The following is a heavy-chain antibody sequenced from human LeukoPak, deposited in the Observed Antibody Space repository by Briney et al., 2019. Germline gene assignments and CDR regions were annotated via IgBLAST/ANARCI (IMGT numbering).Heavy chain of an antibody. D-gene: IGHD3-10*01. J-gene: IGHJ5*02. V-gene: IGHV4-34*01. CDR2: INHSGST. Sequence: SETLSLTCAVYGGSFSAYYWSWIRQPPGKGMEWFVEINHSGSTNYNPSLKSRVTISVDTSKNQFSLRLSSVTAADTAVYYCARGVRSPMVRGSNWFDPWGQGTLVTVSS. CDR3: ARGVRSPMVRGSNWFDP. CDR1: GGSFSAYY.